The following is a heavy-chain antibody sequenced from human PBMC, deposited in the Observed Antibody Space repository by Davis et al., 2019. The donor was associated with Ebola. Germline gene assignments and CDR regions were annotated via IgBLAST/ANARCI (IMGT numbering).Heavy chain of an antibody. J-gene: IGHJ5*02. D-gene: IGHD4/OR15-4a*01. CDR1: GLTFSSYN. CDR2: ISATARYT. CDR3: AGDIRRGENYGWFDP. Sequence: GESLKISCEGSGLTFSSYNMNWIRQAPGKGLEWVSSISATARYTYYADSVEGRFTISRDNARDSVYLQMNSLRVEDTAIYFCAGDIRRGENYGWFDPWGHGTLVTVSS. V-gene: IGHV3-21*06.